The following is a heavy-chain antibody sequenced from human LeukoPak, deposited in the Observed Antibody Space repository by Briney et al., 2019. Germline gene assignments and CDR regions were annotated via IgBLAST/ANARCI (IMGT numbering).Heavy chain of an antibody. CDR2: IYYSGST. D-gene: IGHD3-22*01. CDR1: GGSISSYY. CDR3: ARYYYDSSGYPDIDY. Sequence: PSETLSLTCTVSGGSISSYYWSWIRQPPGKGLEWIGYIYYSGSTNYNPSLKSRVTISVDTSENQFSLKLSSVTAADTAVYYCARYYYDSSGYPDIDYWGQGTLVTVSS. V-gene: IGHV4-59*01. J-gene: IGHJ4*02.